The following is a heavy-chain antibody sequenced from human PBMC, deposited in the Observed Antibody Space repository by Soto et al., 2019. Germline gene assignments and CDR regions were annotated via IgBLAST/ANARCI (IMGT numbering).Heavy chain of an antibody. CDR1: GGSISSGGYS. CDR2: IYHSGST. CDR3: ASNVGISPGAFDI. D-gene: IGHD1-26*01. Sequence: QLQLQESGSGLVKPSQTLSLTCAVSGGSISSGGYSWSWIRQPPGKGLEWIGYIYHSGSTYYNPSLKSRVTISVDRSKNQFSLKLSSVTAADTAVYYCASNVGISPGAFDIWGQGTMVTVSS. J-gene: IGHJ3*02. V-gene: IGHV4-30-2*01.